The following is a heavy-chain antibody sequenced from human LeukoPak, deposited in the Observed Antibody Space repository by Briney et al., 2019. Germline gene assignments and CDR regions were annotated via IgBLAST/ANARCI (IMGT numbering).Heavy chain of an antibody. Sequence: SETLSLTCTVSGGSISSYYWSWIRQPPGKGLEWIGYIYYSGSTNYNPSLKSRVTISVDTSKNQFSLKLSSVTAADTAVYYCARDAYLFGVENDAFDIWGQGTMVTVSS. CDR1: GGSISSYY. CDR2: IYYSGST. J-gene: IGHJ3*02. D-gene: IGHD3-3*01. CDR3: ARDAYLFGVENDAFDI. V-gene: IGHV4-59*01.